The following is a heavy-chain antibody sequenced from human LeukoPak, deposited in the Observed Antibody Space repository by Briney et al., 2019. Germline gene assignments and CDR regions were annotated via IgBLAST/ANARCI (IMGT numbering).Heavy chain of an antibody. CDR2: IYYSGST. CDR1: GGSISSYY. J-gene: IGHJ4*02. V-gene: IGHV4-59*08. D-gene: IGHD3-10*01. CDR3: GRHSLRITMVRGVITD. Sequence: PSETLSLTCTVSGGSISSYYWSWIRQPPGKGLEWIGYIYYSGSTNYNPSLKSRVTISVDTSKNQFSLKLSSVTAADTAVYYCGRHSLRITMVRGVITDWGQGTLVTVSS.